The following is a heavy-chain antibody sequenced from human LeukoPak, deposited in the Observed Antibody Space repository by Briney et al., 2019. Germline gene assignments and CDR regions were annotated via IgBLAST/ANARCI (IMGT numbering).Heavy chain of an antibody. D-gene: IGHD4-17*01. J-gene: IGHJ6*02. CDR3: ARDLSAVTYGMDV. V-gene: IGHV1-46*01. CDR2: INPSGGTT. Sequence: GASLKVSCKASGYTFTRYYIHWVRQAPGQGLEWMGIINPSGGTTSYAQKFQGRVTMTRDTSTSTVYMELSSLRSEDTAFYYCARDLSAVTYGMDVWGQGTTVTVSS. CDR1: GYTFTRYY.